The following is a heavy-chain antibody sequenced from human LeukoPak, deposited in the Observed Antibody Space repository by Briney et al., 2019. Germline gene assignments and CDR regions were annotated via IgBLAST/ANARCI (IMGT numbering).Heavy chain of an antibody. V-gene: IGHV3-33*06. CDR2: IWYDGSNK. J-gene: IGHJ4*02. CDR3: AKGWVGFDY. D-gene: IGHD2-15*01. Sequence: HPGGSLGLSCAASGFTFSSYGMHWVRQAPGKGLEWVAVIWYDGSNKYYADSVKGRFTISRDNSKNTLYLQMNSLRAEDTAVYYCAKGWVGFDYWGQGTLVTVSS. CDR1: GFTFSSYG.